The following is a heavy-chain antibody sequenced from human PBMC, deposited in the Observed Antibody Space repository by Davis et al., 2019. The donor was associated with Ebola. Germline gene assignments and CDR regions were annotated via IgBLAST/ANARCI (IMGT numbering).Heavy chain of an antibody. Sequence: ASVKVSCKASGYTFTSYGISWVRQAPGQGLEWMGIINPSGGSTSYAQKFQGRVTMTRDTSTSTVYMELSSLRSEDTAVYYCARDALYSSSPLDYYYGMDVWGQGTTVTVSS. CDR2: INPSGGST. D-gene: IGHD6-6*01. CDR1: GYTFTSYG. V-gene: IGHV1-46*01. J-gene: IGHJ6*02. CDR3: ARDALYSSSPLDYYYGMDV.